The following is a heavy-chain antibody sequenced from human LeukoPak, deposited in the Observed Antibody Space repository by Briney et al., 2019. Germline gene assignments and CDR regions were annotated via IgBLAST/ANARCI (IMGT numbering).Heavy chain of an antibody. V-gene: IGHV3-30*15. CDR1: GFTFRSHA. Sequence: GGSLRLSCAASGFTFRSHAMHWVRQAPGKGLEWVAFISYDGSDKRYADSVKGRFTISRDDSKNTLYLQLSSLRSEDTAVYYCARDGDYYDSSGYYGFDYWGQGTLVTVSS. CDR3: ARDGDYYDSSGYYGFDY. J-gene: IGHJ4*02. CDR2: ISYDGSDK. D-gene: IGHD3-22*01.